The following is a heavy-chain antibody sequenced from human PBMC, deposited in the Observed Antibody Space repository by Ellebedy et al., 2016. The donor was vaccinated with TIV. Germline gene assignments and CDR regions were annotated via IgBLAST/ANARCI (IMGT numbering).Heavy chain of an antibody. CDR3: ATFNQYYTYLGV. Sequence: SETLSLXCTVSGDSISSSSDYWVWIRQPPGKGLEWIGTISNRDRTDYNPSLKSRVFILVDASKNQFFRKLTSVTAADTAVYYCATFNQYYTYLGVWGKGTTVTVSS. J-gene: IGHJ6*03. V-gene: IGHV4-39*01. D-gene: IGHD1-14*01. CDR1: GDSISSSSDY. CDR2: ISNRDRT.